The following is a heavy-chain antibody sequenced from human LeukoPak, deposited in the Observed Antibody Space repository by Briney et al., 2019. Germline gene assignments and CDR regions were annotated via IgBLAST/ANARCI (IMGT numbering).Heavy chain of an antibody. Sequence: SETLSLTCAVYGGSFSGYYWSWIRQPPGKGLEWIGEINHSGSTNYNPSLKSRVTISVDTSKNQFSLKLSSVTAADTVVYYCASRYCSSTSCYLPDYWGQGTLVTVSS. CDR3: ASRYCSSTSCYLPDY. V-gene: IGHV4-34*01. CDR1: GGSFSGYY. D-gene: IGHD2-2*01. CDR2: INHSGST. J-gene: IGHJ4*02.